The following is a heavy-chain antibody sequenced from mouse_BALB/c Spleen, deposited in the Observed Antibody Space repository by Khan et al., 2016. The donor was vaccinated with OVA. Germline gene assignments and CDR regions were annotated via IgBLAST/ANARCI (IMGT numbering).Heavy chain of an antibody. Sequence: QVQLKQSGAELARPGASAKMSCKASGYTFTSYTIHWIKLRPGQGLEWIGYINPSNGYTNYNQKFKDKATLTADKSSTTAYMQLSSLTSDDSAVYNCVRDGAYYGNDGWFAYWGQGTLVTVSA. V-gene: IGHV1-4*01. D-gene: IGHD2-14*01. CDR1: GYTFTSYT. J-gene: IGHJ3*01. CDR2: INPSNGYT. CDR3: VRDGAYYGNDGWFAY.